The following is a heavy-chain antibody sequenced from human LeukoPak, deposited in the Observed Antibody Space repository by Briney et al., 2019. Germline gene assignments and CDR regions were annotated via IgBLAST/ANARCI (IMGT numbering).Heavy chain of an antibody. J-gene: IGHJ4*02. CDR1: GFTFGDTW. CDR2: IWYDGSRD. CDR3: ATVRGSDWYMDY. Sequence: PGGSLRLSCAASGFTFGDTWMNWVRQAPGKGLEWVALIWYDGSRDYYVDFVKGRFTVSRDNSKNTLYLQMKNLRAEDTAVYYCATVRGSDWYMDYWGQGTLVTVSS. D-gene: IGHD6-19*01. V-gene: IGHV3-33*01.